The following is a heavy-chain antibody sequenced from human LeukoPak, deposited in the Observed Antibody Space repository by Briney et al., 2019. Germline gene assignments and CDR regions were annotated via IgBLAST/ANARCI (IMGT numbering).Heavy chain of an antibody. J-gene: IGHJ4*02. CDR3: GRGHRFCSRGNCNSPVDY. CDR2: IGGGDVEI. D-gene: IGHD2-15*01. V-gene: IGHV3-23*01. Sequence: GGSLRLSCAASGFTFTNNAMTWVRQAPGKGLEWVSTIGGGDVEIHYADSVKGRFTISRDNSKNTLYLQMNSLRAEDTAVYYCGRGHRFCSRGNCNSPVDYWGQGTLVTVSS. CDR1: GFTFTNNA.